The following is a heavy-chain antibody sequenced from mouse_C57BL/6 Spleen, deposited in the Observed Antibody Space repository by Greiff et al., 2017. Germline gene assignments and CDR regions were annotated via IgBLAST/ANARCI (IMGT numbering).Heavy chain of an antibody. CDR2: IDPETGGT. CDR3: TRSELGQGAWFAY. V-gene: IGHV1-15*01. CDR1: GYTFTDYE. D-gene: IGHD4-1*01. J-gene: IGHJ3*01. Sequence: QVQLQQSGAELVRPGASVTLSCKASGYTFTDYELHWVKQTPLHGLEWIGAIDPETGGTAYNQKFKGKAILTADKSSSTAYMELRSLTSEDSAVYYCTRSELGQGAWFAYWGQGTLVTVSA.